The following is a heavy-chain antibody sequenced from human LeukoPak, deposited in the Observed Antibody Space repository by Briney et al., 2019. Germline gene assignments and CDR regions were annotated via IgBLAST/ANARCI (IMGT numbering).Heavy chain of an antibody. CDR3: ARSEGDYNFDY. Sequence: PGGSLRLSCAASGFTFSSYAMSWVRQAPGKGLEWVSSISSSSSYIYYADSVKGRFTISRDNAKNSLYLQMNSLRAEDTAVYYCARSEGDYNFDYWGQGTLVTVSS. J-gene: IGHJ4*02. CDR1: GFTFSSYA. D-gene: IGHD4-17*01. V-gene: IGHV3-21*01. CDR2: ISSSSSYI.